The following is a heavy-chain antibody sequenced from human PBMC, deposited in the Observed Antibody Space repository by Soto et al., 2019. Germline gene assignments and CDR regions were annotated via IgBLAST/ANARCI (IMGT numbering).Heavy chain of an antibody. CDR3: ARADWNDHGGAFDI. V-gene: IGHV3-11*01. J-gene: IGHJ3*02. CDR1: EVTFGDYY. Sequence: AWVSLRLSCAASEVTFGDYYMSWIRQAPGKGLEWVSYISSSGSTIYYADPVKGRFTISRDNAKNSLYLQMNSLRAEDTAVYYCARADWNDHGGAFDIWGQGTMVTVSS. CDR2: ISSSGSTI. D-gene: IGHD1-1*01.